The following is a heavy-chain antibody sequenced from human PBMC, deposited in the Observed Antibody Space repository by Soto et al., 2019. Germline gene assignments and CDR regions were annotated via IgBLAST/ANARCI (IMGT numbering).Heavy chain of an antibody. J-gene: IGHJ6*02. V-gene: IGHV3-30-3*01. CDR2: ISYDGSNK. CDR1: GFTFSSYA. D-gene: IGHD3-3*01. Sequence: GGSLRLSCAASGFTFSSYAMHWVRQAPGKGLEWVAVISYDGSNKYYADSVKGRFTISRDKSKNTLYLQRNSLRAEDTAVYYCGSDSHRTAFWGGYLAVWGQGPTVPASS. CDR3: GSDSHRTAFWGGYLAV.